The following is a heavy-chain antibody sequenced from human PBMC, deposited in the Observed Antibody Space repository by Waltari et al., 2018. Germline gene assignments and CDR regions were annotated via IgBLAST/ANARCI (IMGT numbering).Heavy chain of an antibody. CDR3: ARDQLLLWFGELTPYYYYYGMDV. V-gene: IGHV4-4*07. D-gene: IGHD3-10*01. CDR2: IYTRGST. Sequence: QVQLQESGPGLVKPSETLSLTCTVSGGSISSYYWSWIRQPAGKGLEWIGRIYTRGSTNYNPSLKSRVTMSVDTSKNQFSLKLSSVTAADTAVYYCARDQLLLWFGELTPYYYYYGMDVWGQGTTVTVSS. CDR1: GGSISSYY. J-gene: IGHJ6*02.